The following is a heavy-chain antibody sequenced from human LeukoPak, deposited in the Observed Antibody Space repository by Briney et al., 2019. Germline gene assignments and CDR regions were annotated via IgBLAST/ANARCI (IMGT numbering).Heavy chain of an antibody. Sequence: RASVKASCKASGYSFVLYGISWVRQAPGQGPEWMGWISTSNGNTEYAEKFQGRVTMTTDTPTSTAYMELRSLRADDTAVYYCARDEDYGIFVNVDYWGQGTLVTVSS. J-gene: IGHJ4*02. CDR3: ARDEDYGIFVNVDY. V-gene: IGHV1-18*01. CDR2: ISTSNGNT. D-gene: IGHD4-17*01. CDR1: GYSFVLYG.